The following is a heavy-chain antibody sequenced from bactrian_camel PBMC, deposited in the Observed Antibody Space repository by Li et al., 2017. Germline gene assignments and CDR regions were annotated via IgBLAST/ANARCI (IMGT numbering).Heavy chain of an antibody. V-gene: IGHV3S31*01. Sequence: DVQLVESGGGLVQPGGSLRLSCAASGFSISNYAVNWVRQAPGKGLEWVSGSHSCGRMTYYADSVKGRFTISRDNAKNTQYLQMNTLKPEDTAMYYCAASYNSGYYHTGPISNWGQGTQVTV. CDR1: GFSISNYA. J-gene: IGHJ4*01. CDR2: SHSCGRMT. CDR3: AASYNSGYYHTGPISN. D-gene: IGHD2*01.